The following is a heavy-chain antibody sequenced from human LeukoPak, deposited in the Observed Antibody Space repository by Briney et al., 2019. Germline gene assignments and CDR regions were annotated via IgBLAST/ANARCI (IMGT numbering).Heavy chain of an antibody. Sequence: PGGSLRLSCAASGFTFSSYAMSWVRQAPGKGLEWVSAIRGSGGGTKYGDSVKGRFTISRDNSKNTLYLQTNSLRAEDTALYYCVRDRDSTGYYDYWGQGTLVTVSS. D-gene: IGHD3-22*01. J-gene: IGHJ4*02. CDR2: IRGSGGGT. V-gene: IGHV3-23*01. CDR1: GFTFSSYA. CDR3: VRDRDSTGYYDY.